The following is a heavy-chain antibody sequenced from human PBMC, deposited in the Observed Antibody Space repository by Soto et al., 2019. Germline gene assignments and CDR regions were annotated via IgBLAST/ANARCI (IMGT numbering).Heavy chain of an antibody. V-gene: IGHV3-33*08. Sequence: PGGSLRLSCAASGFTFGSYALSWVRQAPGKGLEWVSVIWYDGSNKYYADSVKGRFTISRDNSKNTLYLQMNSLRAEDTAVYYCARDTRYGWYYYYGMDVWGQGTTVTVSS. CDR1: GFTFGSYA. D-gene: IGHD5-18*01. J-gene: IGHJ6*02. CDR3: ARDTRYGWYYYYGMDV. CDR2: IWYDGSNK.